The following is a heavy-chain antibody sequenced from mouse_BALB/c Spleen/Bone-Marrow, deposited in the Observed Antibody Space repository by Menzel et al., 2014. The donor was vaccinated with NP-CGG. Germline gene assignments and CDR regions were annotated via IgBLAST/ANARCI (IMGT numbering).Heavy chain of an antibody. CDR2: IDPANGNT. CDR3: ARWEYYAMDY. CDR1: GFNIKDTY. Sequence: VQLQQSGAELVKPGASVKLSCTASGFNIKDTYMHWVKQRPEQGLEWIGRIDPANGNTKYDPKFQGKATITAGNSSNRAFLQLSSLTSEDAAVYYCARWEYYAMDYWGQGTSVTVSS. D-gene: IGHD4-1*01. V-gene: IGHV14-3*02. J-gene: IGHJ4*01.